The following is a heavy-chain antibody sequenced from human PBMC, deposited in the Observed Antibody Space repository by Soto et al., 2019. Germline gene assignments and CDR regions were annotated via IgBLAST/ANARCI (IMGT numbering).Heavy chain of an antibody. V-gene: IGHV1-18*01. D-gene: IGHD6-13*01. CDR2: ISAYNGNT. J-gene: IGHJ4*02. CDR3: ARVYPSSRAAAP. CDR1: GYTFTSYG. Sequence: QVQLVQSGAEVKKPGASVRVSCKTSGYTFTSYGISWVRQAPGQGLEWMGWISAYNGNTNYAQSLQGRVTMTTDTSPTTAYMALRSLKSDDTAVYYCARVYPSSRAAAPWGQGTLVTVS.